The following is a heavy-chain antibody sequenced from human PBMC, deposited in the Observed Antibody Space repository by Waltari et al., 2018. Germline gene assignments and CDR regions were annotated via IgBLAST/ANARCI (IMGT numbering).Heavy chain of an antibody. J-gene: IGHJ4*02. D-gene: IGHD3-22*01. V-gene: IGHV1-69*05. CDR2: IVHLVGTA. CDR3: ARGGARHYDSSGYYDFDS. CDR1: GDTFSGYA. Sequence: QVQLVQSGAEVKKPGSSVKVSCKASGDTFSGYAMSWGGQAPGQGLEWRGGIVHLVGTAKYAHNFQDRLTITTDEFTTTAYMELSGLVSEDTAVYFCARGGARHYDSSGYYDFDSWGQGTQVSVSS.